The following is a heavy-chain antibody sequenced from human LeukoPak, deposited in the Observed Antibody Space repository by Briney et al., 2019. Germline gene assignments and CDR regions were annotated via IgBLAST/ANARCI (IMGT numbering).Heavy chain of an antibody. CDR1: GVSISPYY. V-gene: IGHV4-59*01. J-gene: IGHJ4*02. CDR3: ARQRHTSGRRFDY. CDR2: IYYSGST. Sequence: SETLSLTCTVSGVSISPYYWSWIRQPPGKGLEWVGYIYYSGSTKYNPSLESRVTISVDTSKNQFSLNLSSVTAADTAVYFCARQRHTSGRRFDYWGQGTLVTVSS. D-gene: IGHD6-19*01.